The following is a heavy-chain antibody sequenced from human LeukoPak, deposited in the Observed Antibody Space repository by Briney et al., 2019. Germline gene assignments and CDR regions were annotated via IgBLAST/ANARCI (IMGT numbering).Heavy chain of an antibody. Sequence: GGSLRLSCAASGFTVSSNYMSWLRQAPGKGLEGVTVIYSGGSTYYAHSVKGRFTISRDNCKNTLYLQMNSLRAEDTAVYYCARGRVGALFRYWGQGTLVTVSS. J-gene: IGHJ4*02. D-gene: IGHD1-26*01. CDR3: ARGRVGALFRY. CDR2: IYSGGST. V-gene: IGHV3-53*01. CDR1: GFTVSSNY.